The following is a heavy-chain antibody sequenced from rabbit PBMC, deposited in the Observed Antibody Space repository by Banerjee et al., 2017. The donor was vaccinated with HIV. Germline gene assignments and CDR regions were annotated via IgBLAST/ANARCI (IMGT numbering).Heavy chain of an antibody. CDR2: IYPEYGTT. J-gene: IGHJ4*01. CDR1: GIDFSSYD. D-gene: IGHD7-1*01. Sequence: QEKLVESGGGLVKPGASLTLTCTASGIDFSSYDISWVRQAPGKGLEWIAYIYPEYGTTNYASWVNGRFTISLDNAQNTVFLQMTSLTASDTATYFCARGYIGYGGGAFNLWGQGTLVTVS. V-gene: IGHV1S47*01. CDR3: ARGYIGYGGGAFNL.